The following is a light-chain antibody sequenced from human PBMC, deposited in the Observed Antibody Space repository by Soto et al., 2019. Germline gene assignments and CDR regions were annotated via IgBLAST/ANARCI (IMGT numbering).Light chain of an antibody. J-gene: IGKJ2*01. CDR1: QSVRSY. V-gene: IGKV3-11*01. Sequence: EIVLTQSPATLSLSPGERATLSCRASQSVRSYLAWYQQKPGQAPRLLIYDASNRATGIPARFSGSGSGTDFNLTISSLEPEDFAVYYCQQRSKWPPYTFGQGTKLEIK. CDR2: DAS. CDR3: QQRSKWPPYT.